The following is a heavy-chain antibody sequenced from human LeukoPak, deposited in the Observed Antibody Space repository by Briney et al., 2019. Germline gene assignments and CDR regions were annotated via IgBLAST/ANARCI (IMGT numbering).Heavy chain of an antibody. CDR3: ARSNSGSYYFGY. D-gene: IGHD1-26*01. Sequence: GGSLRLSCAASGFTFSSYAMHWVRQAPGKGLEWVAVISYDGSNKYYADSVKGRFTISRDNSKNTLYLQMNSLRAEDTAVYYCARSNSGSYYFGYWGQGTLVTVSS. V-gene: IGHV3-30*04. J-gene: IGHJ4*02. CDR2: ISYDGSNK. CDR1: GFTFSSYA.